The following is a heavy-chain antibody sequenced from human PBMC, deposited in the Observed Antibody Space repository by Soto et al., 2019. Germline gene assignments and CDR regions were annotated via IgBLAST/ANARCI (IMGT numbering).Heavy chain of an antibody. CDR2: IYYDGNT. D-gene: IGHD3-9*01. J-gene: IGHJ4*02. CDR1: GGSISSSSHY. V-gene: IGHV4-39*01. Sequence: SETLSLTCTVSGGSISSSSHYWGWIRQPPGKGLECIGNIYYDGNTYYNPSLKSRVTISLDTSKNQFSLRLDSVTAADTAVYYCAIFAYDILTGYYKIYYWGQVTLVTVSS. CDR3: AIFAYDILTGYYKIYY.